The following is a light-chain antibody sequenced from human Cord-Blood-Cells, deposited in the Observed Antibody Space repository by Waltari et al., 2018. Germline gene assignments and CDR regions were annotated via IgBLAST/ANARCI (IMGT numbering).Light chain of an antibody. CDR1: SSDVGSYHL. CDR3: CSYAGSSTWV. CDR2: EGS. V-gene: IGLV2-23*01. Sequence: QPALPQPAPVSGSPGQSITISCTGTSSDVGSYHLASWYQQHPGKAPKLMIYEGSKRPSGVSNRFSGSKSGNTASLTISGLQAEDEADYYCCSYAGSSTWVFGGGTKLTVL. J-gene: IGLJ3*02.